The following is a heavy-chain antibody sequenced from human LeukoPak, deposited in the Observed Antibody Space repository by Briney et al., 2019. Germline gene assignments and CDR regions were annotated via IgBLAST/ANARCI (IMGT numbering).Heavy chain of an antibody. Sequence: ASVKVSCKASGYTFTTYAMNWVRQAPGQGLEWMGWINTNTGNPTYAQGFTGRFVFSLDTSVSTAYLQISSLKAEDTAVCYCARFLGRGAQWFGDLTDYWGQGTLVTVSS. V-gene: IGHV7-4-1*02. CDR3: ARFLGRGAQWFGDLTDY. CDR1: GYTFTTYA. J-gene: IGHJ4*02. CDR2: INTNTGNP. D-gene: IGHD3-10*01.